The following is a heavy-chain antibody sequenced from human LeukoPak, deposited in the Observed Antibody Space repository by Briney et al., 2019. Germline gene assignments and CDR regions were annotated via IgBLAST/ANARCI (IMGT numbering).Heavy chain of an antibody. CDR1: GYIFTSYY. D-gene: IGHD3-16*01. CDR2: VYPSAGTS. CDR3: VREYHGGYFDF. J-gene: IGHJ4*02. V-gene: IGHV1-46*03. Sequence: ASVKVSCKTSGYIFTSYYLHWVRQAPGQGLGWLGVVYPSAGTSDPAQRFRARITLSDDTSTSTAYMELRSLKSEDTAIYFCVREYHGGYFDFWGQGTLVTVSS.